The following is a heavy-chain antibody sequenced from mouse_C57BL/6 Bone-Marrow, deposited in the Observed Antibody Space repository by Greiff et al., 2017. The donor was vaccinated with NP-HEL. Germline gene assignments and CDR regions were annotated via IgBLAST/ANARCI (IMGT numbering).Heavy chain of an antibody. D-gene: IGHD1-1*01. CDR3: VSITTVVAKDYAMDY. CDR2: IRSKSNNYAT. V-gene: IGHV10-1*01. J-gene: IGHJ4*01. Sequence: EVQRVESGGGLVQPKGSLKLSCAASGFSFNTYAMNWVRQAPGKGLEWVARIRSKSNNYATYYADSVKDRFTISRDDSESMLYLQMNNLKTEDTAMYYCVSITTVVAKDYAMDYWGQGTSVTVSS. CDR1: GFSFNTYA.